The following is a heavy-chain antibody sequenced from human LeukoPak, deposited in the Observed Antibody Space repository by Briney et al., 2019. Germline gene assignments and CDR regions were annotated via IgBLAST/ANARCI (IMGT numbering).Heavy chain of an antibody. CDR3: ARSVGATTGPFDI. CDR2: TYYRSKWYY. V-gene: IGHV6-1*01. D-gene: IGHD1-26*01. J-gene: IGHJ3*02. Sequence: SQTLSLTCAISGDSVSSNSAAWSWIRQSPSRGLERLGRTYYRSKWYYDYAVSVKSRITINPDTSKDQFSLQLNSVTPEDTAVYYCARSVGATTGPFDIWGQGTMVTVSS. CDR1: GDSVSSNSAA.